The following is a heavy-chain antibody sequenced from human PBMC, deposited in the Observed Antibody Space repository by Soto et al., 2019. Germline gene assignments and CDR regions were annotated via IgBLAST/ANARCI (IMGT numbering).Heavy chain of an antibody. CDR2: INDRGSI. CDR3: ARESHDILTGPPWVWYFDL. D-gene: IGHD3-9*01. V-gene: IGHV4-34*01. J-gene: IGHJ2*01. CDR1: GGSFSGYY. Sequence: QVQLQQWGAGPLRPLETLSLTCGVSGGSFSGYYWAWIRQSPGKGLAWIGEINDRGSINYNPSLKSGVGISVDTTKDHYSLNLRSVTAAVTAVYYCARESHDILTGPPWVWYFDLWGRGTLVTVSS.